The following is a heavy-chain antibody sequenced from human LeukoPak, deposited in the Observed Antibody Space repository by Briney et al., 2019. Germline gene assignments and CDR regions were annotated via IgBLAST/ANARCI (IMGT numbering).Heavy chain of an antibody. Sequence: GGSLRLSCTASGFTFGDCAMSWVRQAPGKGLEWVGFIRSKAYGGTTEYAASVKGRFTISRDDSKSIAYLQMNSLKTEDTAVYYCTRVFPRGLYYYYYMDVWVKGTTVTVSS. CDR1: GFTFGDCA. J-gene: IGHJ6*03. CDR3: TRVFPRGLYYYYYMDV. CDR2: IRSKAYGGTT. V-gene: IGHV3-49*04.